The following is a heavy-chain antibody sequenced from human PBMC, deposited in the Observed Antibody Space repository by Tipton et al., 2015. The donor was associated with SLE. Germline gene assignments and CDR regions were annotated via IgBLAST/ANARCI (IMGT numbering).Heavy chain of an antibody. J-gene: IGHJ2*01. Sequence: GSLRLSCAASGFMFVNYGMIWVRQAPGKGLEWVSGINWNGGTTGYADSVKGRFTISRDNAENSVSLQITGLRADDTAVYYCARERAGGGIERVWYLDLWGRGTLVTASS. CDR3: ARERAGGGIERVWYLDL. V-gene: IGHV3-20*04. D-gene: IGHD6-19*01. CDR1: GFMFVNYG. CDR2: INWNGGTT.